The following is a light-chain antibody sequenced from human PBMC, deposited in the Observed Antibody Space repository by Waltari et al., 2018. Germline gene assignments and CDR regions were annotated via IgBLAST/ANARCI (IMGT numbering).Light chain of an antibody. Sequence: EIVMTQSPATLSVSPGHRATLSCRASQRVSSNLAWYQQKPGQAPRLLIYGASTRATGIPARFSGSGSGTKFTLTISSLQSEDFAVYYCQQYNNWPPWTFGQGTKVEIK. V-gene: IGKV3-15*01. CDR2: GAS. CDR3: QQYNNWPPWT. J-gene: IGKJ1*01. CDR1: QRVSSN.